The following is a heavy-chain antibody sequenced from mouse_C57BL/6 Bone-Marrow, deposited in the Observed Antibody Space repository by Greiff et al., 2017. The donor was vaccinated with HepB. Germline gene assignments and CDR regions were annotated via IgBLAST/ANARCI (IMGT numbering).Heavy chain of an antibody. CDR2: IYPGDGDT. CDR1: GYEFSSSW. J-gene: IGHJ4*01. CDR3: ARSDDYDDGYAMDY. V-gene: IGHV1-82*01. D-gene: IGHD2-4*01. Sequence: VQLQQSGPELVKPGASVKISCKASGYEFSSSWMNWVKQRPGKGLEWIGRIYPGDGDTNYNGKFKGKATLTADKSSSTAYMQLSSLTSEDSAVYFCARSDDYDDGYAMDYWGQGTSVTVSS.